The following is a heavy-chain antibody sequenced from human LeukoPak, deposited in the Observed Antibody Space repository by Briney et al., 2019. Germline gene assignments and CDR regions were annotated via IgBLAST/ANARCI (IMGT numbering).Heavy chain of an antibody. CDR1: GYTFTGYF. Sequence: GASVKVSCKASGYTFTGYFIHWVRQAPGQGLEWMGWINPNSGGTNYAQKFQGRVTMTRDTSISTAYMELSSLRSEDTAVYYCANYDYYDSSGYYNWFDPWGQGTLVTVSS. J-gene: IGHJ5*02. V-gene: IGHV1-2*02. D-gene: IGHD3-22*01. CDR3: ANYDYYDSSGYYNWFDP. CDR2: INPNSGGT.